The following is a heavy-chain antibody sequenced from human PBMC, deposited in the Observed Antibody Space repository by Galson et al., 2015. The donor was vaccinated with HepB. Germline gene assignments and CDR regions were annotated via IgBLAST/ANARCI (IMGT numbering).Heavy chain of an antibody. CDR1: GFTFSTYR. J-gene: IGHJ4*02. CDR2: ISYDGSNK. CDR3: ARDVGYSGSLPFDY. Sequence: SLRLSCAASGFTFSTYRMHWVRQAPGKGLEWVAVISYDGSNKYYADSVKGRFTISRDNSKNTLYLQMNSLRAEDTAVYYCARDVGYSGSLPFDYWGQGTLVTVSS. V-gene: IGHV3-30*03. D-gene: IGHD1-26*01.